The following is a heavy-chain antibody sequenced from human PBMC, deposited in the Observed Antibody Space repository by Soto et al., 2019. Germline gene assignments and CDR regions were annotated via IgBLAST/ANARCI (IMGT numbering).Heavy chain of an antibody. CDR3: AKDRGKSVWFGELLTYYYGMDV. J-gene: IGHJ6*02. D-gene: IGHD3-10*01. CDR2: ISYDGSNK. Sequence: HPGGSLRLSCAASGFTFSSYGMHWVRQAPGKGLEWVAVISYDGSNKYYADSVKGRFTISRDNSKNTLYLQMNSLRAEDTAVYYCAKDRGKSVWFGELLTYYYGMDVWGQGTTVTVSS. V-gene: IGHV3-30*18. CDR1: GFTFSSYG.